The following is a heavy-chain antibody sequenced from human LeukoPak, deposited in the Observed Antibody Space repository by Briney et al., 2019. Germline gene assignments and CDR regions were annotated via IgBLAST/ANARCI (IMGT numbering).Heavy chain of an antibody. CDR3: ARDAGPGGADAFDI. V-gene: IGHV3-20*04. D-gene: IGHD3-10*01. Sequence: PGGSLRLSCAASGFTFDEYGMSWVRQAPGKGLEWVSGINWNGGSTGYADSVKGRLTISRDNAKNTLSRLMNSMRAEDTALYCCARDAGPGGADAFDIWGRGTMVTVSS. J-gene: IGHJ3*02. CDR2: INWNGGST. CDR1: GFTFDEYG.